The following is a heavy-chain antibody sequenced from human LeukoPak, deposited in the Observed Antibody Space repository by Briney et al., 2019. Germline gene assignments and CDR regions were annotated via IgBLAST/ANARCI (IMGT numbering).Heavy chain of an antibody. Sequence: SVKVSCKASGGTFSSYAISWVRQAPGQGLEWMGRIIPIFGIANYAQKFQGRVTITADKSTSTAYMELRSLRSDDTAVYYCARDGRRGSAFDIWGQGTMVTVSS. CDR3: ARDGRRGSAFDI. D-gene: IGHD3-16*01. CDR2: IIPIFGIA. V-gene: IGHV1-69*04. CDR1: GGTFSSYA. J-gene: IGHJ3*02.